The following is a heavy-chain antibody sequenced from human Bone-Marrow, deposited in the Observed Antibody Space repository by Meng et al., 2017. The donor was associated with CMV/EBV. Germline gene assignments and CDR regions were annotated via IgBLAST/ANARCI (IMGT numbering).Heavy chain of an antibody. V-gene: IGHV3-21*06. CDR1: GLTVSGTY. J-gene: IGHJ4*01. CDR3: ASREGGY. D-gene: IGHD3-10*01. CDR2: ISSSSSYI. Sequence: GGSLRLSCAASGLTVSGTYMSWVRQAPGKGLEWVSSISSSSSYIHYADSVRGRFTISRDNAKNSLYLQMNSLRVEDTAFYYCASREGGYWGQGTLVTVSS.